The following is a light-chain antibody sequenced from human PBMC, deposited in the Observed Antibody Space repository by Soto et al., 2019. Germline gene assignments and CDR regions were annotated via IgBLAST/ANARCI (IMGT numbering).Light chain of an antibody. J-gene: IGKJ1*01. CDR1: QSVRSTH. V-gene: IGKV3-20*01. CDR3: QQYGPSPT. Sequence: EIVLTQSPGTLSLSPGERATLSCRASQSVRSTHLAWYQQKPGQAPRLLIFGASSRATGIPDRFSGRGSGTDFTLTISRLEPEDFAVYFCQQYGPSPTFGQGTKVDIK. CDR2: GAS.